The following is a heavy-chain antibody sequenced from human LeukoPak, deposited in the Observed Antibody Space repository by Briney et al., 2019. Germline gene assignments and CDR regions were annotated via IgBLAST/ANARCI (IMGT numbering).Heavy chain of an antibody. CDR2: IYYSGGT. CDR3: ARHQVYGSGSLYYFDY. CDR1: GGSISNYY. V-gene: IGHV4-59*08. J-gene: IGHJ4*02. D-gene: IGHD3-10*01. Sequence: SETLSLTCTVSGGSISNYYWSWIRQPPGKGLEWIGYIYYSGGTNYNPSLKSRVTISVDTISLDMSKKQFSLKLSSVTAADTAVYFCARHQVYGSGSLYYFDYWGQGTLVTVSS.